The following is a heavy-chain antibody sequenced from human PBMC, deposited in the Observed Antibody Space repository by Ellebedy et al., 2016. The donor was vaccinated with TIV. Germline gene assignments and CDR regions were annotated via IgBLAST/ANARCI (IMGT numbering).Heavy chain of an antibody. D-gene: IGHD3-10*01. CDR2: IHSSGST. J-gene: IGHJ4*02. CDR1: GASISTYY. Sequence: SETLSLXXTVSGASISTYYWTWIRQTPGRGLEWIGFIHSSGSTIYSPSLESRVILSLDTSKNQFSLKLSSVTAADTAVYYCARGDYFYYGSGSYYFDYWGQGTLVTVSS. CDR3: ARGDYFYYGSGSYYFDY. V-gene: IGHV4-59*01.